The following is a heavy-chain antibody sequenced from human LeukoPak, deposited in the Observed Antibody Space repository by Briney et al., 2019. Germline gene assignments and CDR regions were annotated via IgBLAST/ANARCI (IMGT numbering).Heavy chain of an antibody. CDR1: GFTFSSYG. Sequence: QPGGSLRLSCAASGFTFSSYGMHWVRQAPGKGLEWVAVIWYDGSNKYYADSVKGRFTISRDNSKNTLYLQMNSLRAEDTAVYYCSREYFDWSRNYYYGMDVWGQGTTVTVSS. CDR3: SREYFDWSRNYYYGMDV. J-gene: IGHJ6*02. D-gene: IGHD3-9*01. CDR2: IWYDGSNK. V-gene: IGHV3-33*01.